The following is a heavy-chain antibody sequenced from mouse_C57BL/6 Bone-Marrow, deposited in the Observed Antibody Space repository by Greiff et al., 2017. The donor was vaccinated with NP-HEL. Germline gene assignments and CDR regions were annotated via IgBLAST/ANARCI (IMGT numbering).Heavy chain of an antibody. V-gene: IGHV1-81*01. CDR2: IYPRSGNT. J-gene: IGHJ3*01. Sequence: QVHVKQSGAELARPGASVKLSCKASGYTFTSYGISWVKQRTGQGLEWIGEIYPRSGNTYYNEKFKGKATLTADKSSSTPYMELRSLTSEDSAVYFCARWGGPWFAYWGQGTLVTVSA. CDR1: GYTFTSYG. CDR3: ARWGGPWFAY.